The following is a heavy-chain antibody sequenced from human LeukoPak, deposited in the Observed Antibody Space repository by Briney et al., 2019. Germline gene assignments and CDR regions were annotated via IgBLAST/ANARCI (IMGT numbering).Heavy chain of an antibody. CDR3: ASRSIGYHAPYAFDI. V-gene: IGHV3-66*01. CDR1: GFTVSSNY. CDR2: IYSGGST. Sequence: GGSLRLSCAASGFTVSSNYMSWVRQAPGKGLEWVSVIYSGGSTYYADSVKGRFTISRDNSKNTLYLQMNSLRAEDTAVYYCASRSIGYHAPYAFDIWGQGTMVTVSS. D-gene: IGHD3-22*01. J-gene: IGHJ3*02.